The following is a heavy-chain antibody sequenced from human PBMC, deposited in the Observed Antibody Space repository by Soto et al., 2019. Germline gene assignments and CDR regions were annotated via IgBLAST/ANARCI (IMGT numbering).Heavy chain of an antibody. CDR2: IYYSGST. CDR1: GGSISSGGYY. V-gene: IGHV4-31*03. J-gene: IGHJ5*02. Sequence: SQTLSLTCTVSGGSISSGGYYWSWIRQHPGKGLEWIGYIYYSGSTYYNPSLKSRVTISVDTSKNQFSLKLSSVTAADTAVYYCARRRVRGVIKYDWFDPWGQGTLVNVSS. CDR3: ARRRVRGVIKYDWFDP. D-gene: IGHD3-10*01.